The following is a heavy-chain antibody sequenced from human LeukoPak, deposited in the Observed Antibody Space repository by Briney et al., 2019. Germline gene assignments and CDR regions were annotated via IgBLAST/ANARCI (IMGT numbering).Heavy chain of an antibody. D-gene: IGHD3-10*01. V-gene: IGHV3-30*04. CDR3: AKEVYYGSGPFDY. Sequence: GGSLRLSCAASGFTFSSYAMHWVRQAPGKGLEWVAVISYDGSNKYYADSVKGRFTISRDNSKNTLYLQMNSLRAEDTAVYYCAKEVYYGSGPFDYWGQGTLVTVSS. CDR1: GFTFSSYA. CDR2: ISYDGSNK. J-gene: IGHJ4*02.